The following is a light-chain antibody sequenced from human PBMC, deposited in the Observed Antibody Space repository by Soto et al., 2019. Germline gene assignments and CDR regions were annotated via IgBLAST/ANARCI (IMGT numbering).Light chain of an antibody. Sequence: EIVMTQSPLTLPVTPGEPASISCRSIQSLLYNNTYNYLDWYVQKPGQSPXLLIYFVSNRAPGVPDRFSGSGSGTDFTLKINRVEAEDVGTYYCMQALQSLTFGQGTKVDIK. CDR1: QSLLYNNTYNY. V-gene: IGKV2-28*01. J-gene: IGKJ1*01. CDR2: FVS. CDR3: MQALQSLT.